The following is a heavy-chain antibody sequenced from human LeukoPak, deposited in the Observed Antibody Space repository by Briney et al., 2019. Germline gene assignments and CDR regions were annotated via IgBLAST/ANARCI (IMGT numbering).Heavy chain of an antibody. V-gene: IGHV3-23*01. D-gene: IGHD6-19*01. Sequence: GGSLRLSCAASGFTFNIYAMTWVRQAPGKGLEWVSYISVRGDTYYADSVKGRFTISRDNSKNRLHLQMDSLRAEDTAVYYCARGGRFTSGWRGAFDSWGQGTPVTVSS. J-gene: IGHJ4*02. CDR2: ISVRGDT. CDR3: ARGGRFTSGWRGAFDS. CDR1: GFTFNIYA.